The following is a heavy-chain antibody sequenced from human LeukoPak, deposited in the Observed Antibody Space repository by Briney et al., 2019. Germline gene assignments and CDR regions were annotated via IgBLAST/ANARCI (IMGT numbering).Heavy chain of an antibody. V-gene: IGHV3-74*01. CDR1: GFTFSSYW. CDR2: INSDVTNT. J-gene: IGHJ3*02. D-gene: IGHD2-15*01. Sequence: PGGSLRLSCAASGFTFSSYWMHWVSQAPRKGVVWVSRINSDVTNTNYADSVKGRFTISRDNAKNSLYLQMNSLRAEDTAVYYCAREPDIVVVVAATDAFDIWGQGTMVTVSS. CDR3: AREPDIVVVVAATDAFDI.